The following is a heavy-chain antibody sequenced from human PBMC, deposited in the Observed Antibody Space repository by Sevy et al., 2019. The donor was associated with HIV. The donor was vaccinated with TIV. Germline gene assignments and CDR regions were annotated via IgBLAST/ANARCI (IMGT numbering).Heavy chain of an antibody. D-gene: IGHD3-16*01. J-gene: IGHJ1*01. CDR3: TTGGSLVQH. Sequence: GGSLRLSCAVSGFTFNNVWMSWVRQTPGKGLEWVGHSKSKIDGGTTDYGAPVKSRITISSDDSKNTLYLQMNRLKTEDTAVYYCTTGGSLVQHWGQGTLVTVSS. CDR2: SKSKIDGGTT. CDR1: GFTFNNVW. V-gene: IGHV3-15*01.